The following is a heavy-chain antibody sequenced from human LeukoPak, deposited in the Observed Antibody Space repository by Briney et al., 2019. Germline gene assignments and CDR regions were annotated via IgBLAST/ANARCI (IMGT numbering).Heavy chain of an antibody. D-gene: IGHD4-11*01. J-gene: IGHJ4*02. CDR3: ARGYSKVY. Sequence: GGSLRLSCAASGFTFSSYSMNWVRQAPGKGLEWVSSISSGGTYIYYADSVKGRFTISGDDAKNSLYLQMNSLRAEDTAVYYCARGYSKVYWGQGTLVTVSS. V-gene: IGHV3-21*01. CDR2: ISSGGTYI. CDR1: GFTFSSYS.